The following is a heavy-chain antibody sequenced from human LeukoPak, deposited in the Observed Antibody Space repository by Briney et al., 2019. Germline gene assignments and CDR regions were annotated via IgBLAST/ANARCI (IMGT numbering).Heavy chain of an antibody. J-gene: IGHJ4*02. CDR3: ARDDGYDVFDY. CDR1: GYSISSGIY. Sequence: SETLSLTCSVSGYSISSGIYWGWFRQPPGKGLEWIGNIYHSRSTYYNPSLKSRVTISVDTSNNQFSLKLSSVTAADTAVYYCARDDGYDVFDYWGQGTLVTVSS. CDR2: IYHSRST. V-gene: IGHV4-38-2*02. D-gene: IGHD5-12*01.